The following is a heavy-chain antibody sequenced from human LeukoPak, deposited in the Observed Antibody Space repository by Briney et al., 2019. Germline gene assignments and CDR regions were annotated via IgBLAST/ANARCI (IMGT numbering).Heavy chain of an antibody. Sequence: GSLRLSCAASGFTFSNYRMHWVRQAPGKGLVYVSRINSDGSSANYADSVQGRFTISRDNAKNTLYLEMNSLRADDTAVYYCARPVTGTYAPLEYWGQGTLVTVSS. CDR1: GFTFSNYR. V-gene: IGHV3-74*01. CDR3: ARPVTGTYAPLEY. CDR2: INSDGSSA. D-gene: IGHD1-1*01. J-gene: IGHJ4*02.